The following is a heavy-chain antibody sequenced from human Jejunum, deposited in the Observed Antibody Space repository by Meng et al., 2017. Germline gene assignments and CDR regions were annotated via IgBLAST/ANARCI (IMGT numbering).Heavy chain of an antibody. CDR1: GFSFSIYA. D-gene: IGHD6-19*01. V-gene: IGHV3-23*04. CDR2: ITAAGSTS. CDR3: AKDFGSGWYDY. J-gene: IGHJ4*02. Sequence: EVQHVGSGVVLVQPGGSLRRSCAASGFSFSIYAMNWVRQAPGKGLEWVSGITAAGSTSQYADSVKGRFTISRDNSKNTLFLQMNRLRAEDTALYYCAKDFGSGWYDYWGQGTLVTVSS.